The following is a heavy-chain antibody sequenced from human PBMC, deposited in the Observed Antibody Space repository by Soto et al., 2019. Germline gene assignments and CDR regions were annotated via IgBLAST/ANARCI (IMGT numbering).Heavy chain of an antibody. CDR2: MNPNSGNT. CDR3: ARFSATVATLVGMDV. V-gene: IGHV1-8*01. CDR1: GYTFTSYD. D-gene: IGHD4-4*01. J-gene: IGHJ6*02. Sequence: ASVKVSCKASGYTFTSYDINWVRQATGQGLEWMGWMNPNSGNTGYAQKFQGRVTMTRNTSISTAYMELSSLRSQDTAVYYCARFSATVATLVGMDVWGQGTTVTVS.